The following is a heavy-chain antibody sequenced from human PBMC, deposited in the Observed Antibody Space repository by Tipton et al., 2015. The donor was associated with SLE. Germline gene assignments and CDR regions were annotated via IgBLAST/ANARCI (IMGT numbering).Heavy chain of an antibody. D-gene: IGHD6-13*01. CDR2: IYLSGLT. Sequence: GLVKPSETLSLTCTVSGGSISGYYWSWIRQSAGKGLEWIGYIYLSGLTSYNPSLNNRVSISVDTSNSQFSLKLSSVTAADTAVYYCARDPHSSYWDAFAIWGQGAMVTVSS. CDR1: GGSISGYY. CDR3: ARDPHSSYWDAFAI. J-gene: IGHJ3*02. V-gene: IGHV4-59*06.